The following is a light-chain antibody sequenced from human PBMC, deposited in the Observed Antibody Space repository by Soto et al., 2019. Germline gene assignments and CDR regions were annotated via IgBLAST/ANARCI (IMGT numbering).Light chain of an antibody. CDR3: NSYTGSSTYV. V-gene: IGLV2-18*02. CDR1: SSDVGSYNR. CDR2: EVS. Sequence: QSALTQPPSVSGSPGQSVAISCTGTSSDVGSYNRVSWYQQPPGAAPKLMIYEVSNRPSGVPDRFSGSKSGNTASLTISGLQAEDEADYYCNSYTGSSTYVLGTGTKVTV. J-gene: IGLJ1*01.